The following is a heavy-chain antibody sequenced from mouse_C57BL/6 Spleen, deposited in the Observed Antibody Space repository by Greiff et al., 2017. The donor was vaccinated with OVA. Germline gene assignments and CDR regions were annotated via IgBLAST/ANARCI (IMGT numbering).Heavy chain of an antibody. CDR2: INPNYGTT. D-gene: IGHD1-1*01. CDR1: GYSFTDYN. Sequence: VQLQQSGPELVKPGASVKLSCKASGYSFTDYNMNWVKQSNGKSLEWIGVINPNYGTTSYNQKFKGKATLTVDQSSSTAYMQPNSLTSEDSAVYYCAKENYGGSFAYWGQETLVTASA. V-gene: IGHV1-39*01. CDR3: AKENYGGSFAY. J-gene: IGHJ3*01.